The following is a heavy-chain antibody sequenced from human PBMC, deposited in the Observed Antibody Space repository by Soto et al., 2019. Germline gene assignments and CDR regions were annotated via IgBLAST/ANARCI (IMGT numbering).Heavy chain of an antibody. Sequence: SVKVSCKASGGTFRRDAISWVRQAPGQGLEWMGGIIPISGTAHYAQKFQDRVTITADESTSTAYMELSSLRSEDTAVYFCARSGSTVIVVVNGYYYYAMDVWG. CDR2: IIPISGTA. J-gene: IGHJ6*02. V-gene: IGHV1-69*13. CDR3: ARSGSTVIVVVNGYYYYAMDV. D-gene: IGHD3-22*01. CDR1: GGTFRRDA.